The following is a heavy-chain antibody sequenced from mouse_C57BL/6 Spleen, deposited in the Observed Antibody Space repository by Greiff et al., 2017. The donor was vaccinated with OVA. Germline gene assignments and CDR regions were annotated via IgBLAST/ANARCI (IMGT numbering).Heavy chain of an antibody. CDR3: ARSKSAQAQVDY. Sequence: QVQLQQPGAELVRPGSSVKLSCKASGYTFTSYWMDWVKQRPGQGLEWIGNIYPSDSETHYNQKFKDKATLTVDKSSSTAYMQLSSLTSEDSAVYYCARSKSAQAQVDYWGKGTTLTVSS. V-gene: IGHV1-61*01. CDR1: GYTFTSYW. D-gene: IGHD3-2*02. J-gene: IGHJ2*01. CDR2: IYPSDSET.